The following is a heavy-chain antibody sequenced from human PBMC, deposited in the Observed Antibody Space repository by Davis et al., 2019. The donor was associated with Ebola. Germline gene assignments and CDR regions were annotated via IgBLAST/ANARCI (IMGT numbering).Heavy chain of an antibody. CDR3: TVTTTHDDY. V-gene: IGHV3-73*01. CDR2: IRSKANSYAT. J-gene: IGHJ4*02. CDR1: GFTFNNYA. Sequence: PGGSLRLSCAASGFTFNNYAMNWVRQASGKGLEWVGRIRSKANSYATAYAASVKGRFTISRDDSKNTAYLQMNSLKTEDTAVYYCTVTTTHDDYWGQGTLVTVSS. D-gene: IGHD4-11*01.